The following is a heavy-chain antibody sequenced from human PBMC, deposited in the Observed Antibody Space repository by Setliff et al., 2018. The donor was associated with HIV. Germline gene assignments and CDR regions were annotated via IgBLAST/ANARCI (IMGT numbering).Heavy chain of an antibody. CDR2: IKSKTDGGTA. Sequence: SLRLSCAASGFTFSNAWMNWVRQAPGKGLEWVGRIKSKTDGGTADYAAPVKGRFTISRDDSQNTLYLQMNSLRPEDTAVYYCASARIPTGGTSTSLDYWGQGTLVTVSS. V-gene: IGHV3-15*07. CDR1: GFTFSNAW. D-gene: IGHD1-1*01. J-gene: IGHJ4*02. CDR3: ASARIPTGGTSTSLDY.